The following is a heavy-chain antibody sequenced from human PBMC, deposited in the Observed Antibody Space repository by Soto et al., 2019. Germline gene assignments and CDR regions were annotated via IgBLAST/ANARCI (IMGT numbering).Heavy chain of an antibody. CDR3: SRDHVRCDGGRCYGILLVF. V-gene: IGHV3-66*01. Sequence: EVQLVESGAGLVQPGGSLRLSCAASGFTVSSKYMTWVRQAPGKGLELVSLIQSGGTTYYADSVTPRFSISSDTVENTLHLQMDSLRVEDTAVYCCSRDHVRCDGGRCYGILLVFWGKGTTVTVPS. CDR2: IQSGGTT. D-gene: IGHD2-15*01. J-gene: IGHJ6*04. CDR1: GFTVSSKY.